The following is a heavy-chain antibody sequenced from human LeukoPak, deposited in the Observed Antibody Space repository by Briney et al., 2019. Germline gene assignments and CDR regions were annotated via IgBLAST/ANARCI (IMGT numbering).Heavy chain of an antibody. CDR1: GFTFRSYA. V-gene: IGHV3-23*01. Sequence: GGYLRLSCAASGFTFRSYAMSWVRQAQGKGLEWVSAISGSGGSTYYADSVKGRFTISRDNSKNTLYLQMNSLRAEDTAVYYCAKRDYYYGMDVWGQGTTVTVSS. CDR3: AKRDYYYGMDV. J-gene: IGHJ6*02. CDR2: ISGSGGST.